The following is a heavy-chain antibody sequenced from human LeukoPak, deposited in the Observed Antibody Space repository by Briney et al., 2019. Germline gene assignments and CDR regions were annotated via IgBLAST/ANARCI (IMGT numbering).Heavy chain of an antibody. V-gene: IGHV3-74*01. D-gene: IGHD3-3*01. CDR1: GFTFSSYW. Sequence: PGGSLRLSCAASGFTFSSYWMHWVRQAPGKGLVWVSRINSDGSSTSYADSVKGRFTISRDNAKNTLYLQMNSLRAEDTAVYYCARRGDDYDFWSGYWNYYMDVWGKGTTVTVSS. J-gene: IGHJ6*03. CDR2: INSDGSST. CDR3: ARRGDDYDFWSGYWNYYMDV.